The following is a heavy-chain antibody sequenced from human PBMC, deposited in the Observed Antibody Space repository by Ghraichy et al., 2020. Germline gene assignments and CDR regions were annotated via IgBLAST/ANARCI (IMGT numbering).Heavy chain of an antibody. D-gene: IGHD6-13*01. J-gene: IGHJ6*02. CDR3: ARAVTAIAAADTFYYYYGMDV. Sequence: SQTLSLTCAISGDSVSSNSAAWNWIRQSPSRGLEWLGRTYYRSKWYSDYAVSVKSRITINPDTSKNQFSLQLNSVTPEDTAVYYCARAVTAIAAADTFYYYYGMDVWGQGTTVTVSS. CDR1: GDSVSSNSAA. CDR2: TYYRSKWYS. V-gene: IGHV6-1*01.